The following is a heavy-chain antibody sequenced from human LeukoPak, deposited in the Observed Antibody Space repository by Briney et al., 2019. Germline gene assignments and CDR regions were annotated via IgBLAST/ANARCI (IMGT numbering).Heavy chain of an antibody. D-gene: IGHD1-14*01. CDR2: ISSSGSGCNT. CDR1: GVTLSSYA. CDR3: ARGSSPTGYYGMDV. J-gene: IGHJ6*02. V-gene: IGHV3-23*01. Sequence: GGSLRLSCAASGVTLSSYAMSWARQAPGKGLEWGSGISSSGSGCNTYYADSVKGRFTISRDSSKNTLFLHMNSLRAEDTAVYYCARGSSPTGYYGMDVWGQGTTVTVSS.